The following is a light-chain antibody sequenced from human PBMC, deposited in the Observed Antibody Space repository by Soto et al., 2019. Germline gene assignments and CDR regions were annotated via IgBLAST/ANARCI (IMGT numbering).Light chain of an antibody. J-gene: IGLJ1*01. CDR2: EVS. Sequence: QSALTQPPSASGSPGQSVTISCTGTSSDVGGYNYVSWYQQHPGKAPKLMIYEVSKRTSGVPDRFSGFKSGNTASLTVSGLQAEDEADYYCSSYAGSNNYVVGTGTKLTVL. CDR3: SSYAGSNNYV. CDR1: SSDVGGYNY. V-gene: IGLV2-8*01.